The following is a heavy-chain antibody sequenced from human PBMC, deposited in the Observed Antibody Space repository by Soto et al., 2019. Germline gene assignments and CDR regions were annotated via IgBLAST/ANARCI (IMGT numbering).Heavy chain of an antibody. D-gene: IGHD3-22*01. CDR3: ARVDYYDSSGYYSWFDS. Sequence: ASVKVSCKASGYTFTSYDINWVRQATGQGLEWMGWMNPNSGNTGYAQKFQGRVTMTRNTSISTAYMELSSLRSEDTAVYYCARVDYYDSSGYYSWFDSWGQGPLGTVSS. V-gene: IGHV1-8*01. CDR1: GYTFTSYD. J-gene: IGHJ5*01. CDR2: MNPNSGNT.